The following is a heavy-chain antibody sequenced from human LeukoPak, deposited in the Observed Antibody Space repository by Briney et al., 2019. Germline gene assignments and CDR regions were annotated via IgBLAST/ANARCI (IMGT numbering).Heavy chain of an antibody. D-gene: IGHD1-26*01. Sequence: GGSLRLSCTASGFTFDDCVMHWVRQAPGKGLEWVSSINWNSGSIAYVDSVKGRFTISRDNVKNSLYLQMNSLRVEDTALYYCAKEGSSDAFDIWGQGTMVTVSS. V-gene: IGHV3-9*01. CDR1: GFTFDDCV. CDR2: INWNSGSI. J-gene: IGHJ3*02. CDR3: AKEGSSDAFDI.